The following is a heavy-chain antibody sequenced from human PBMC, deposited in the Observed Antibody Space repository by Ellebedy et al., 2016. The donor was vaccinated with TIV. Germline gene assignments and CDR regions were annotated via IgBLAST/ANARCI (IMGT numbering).Heavy chain of an antibody. CDR1: GYTFTTYA. D-gene: IGHD5-18*01. Sequence: AASVNVSCKASGYTFTTYAMHWVRQAPGQRLEWMAWINAGNGNTKYSQKFQGRVTITRDTSATTVYMELSSLRSEDTAVYYCAKQGGYSYGSPFDYWGQGTLVTVSS. J-gene: IGHJ4*02. CDR3: AKQGGYSYGSPFDY. V-gene: IGHV1-3*01. CDR2: INAGNGNT.